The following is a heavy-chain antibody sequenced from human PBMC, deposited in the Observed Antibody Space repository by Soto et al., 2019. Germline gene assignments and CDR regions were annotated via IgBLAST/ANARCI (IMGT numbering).Heavy chain of an antibody. CDR1: GGSFSGYY. J-gene: IGHJ4*02. D-gene: IGHD2-2*01. CDR3: ATGYCSSTSCYGFDY. V-gene: IGHV4-34*01. Sequence: SETLSLTCAVDGGSFSGYYWSWIRQPPGKGLEWIGEINHSGSTNYNPSLKSRVTISVDTSKNQFSPKLSSVTAADTAVYYCATGYCSSTSCYGFDYWGQGTLVTVSS. CDR2: INHSGST.